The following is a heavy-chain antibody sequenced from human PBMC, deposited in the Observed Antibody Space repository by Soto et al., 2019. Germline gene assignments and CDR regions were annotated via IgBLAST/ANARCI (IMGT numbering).Heavy chain of an antibody. CDR3: ARDGVVPTMD. Sequence: VVLEQSGAEVRSPGSSVTISCKASGGSFTGYYVHWVRQAPGQGLEWMGWINPKSGDTNYAQKFQGRVTMTRDTSINTAYMELSSLRSDDTAVYFCARDGVVPTMDWGQGTLVTVSS. J-gene: IGHJ4*02. CDR1: GGSFTGYY. D-gene: IGHD5-12*01. V-gene: IGHV1-2*02. CDR2: INPKSGDT.